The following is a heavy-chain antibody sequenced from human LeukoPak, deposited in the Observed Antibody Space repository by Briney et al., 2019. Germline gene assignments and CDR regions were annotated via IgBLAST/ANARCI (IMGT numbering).Heavy chain of an antibody. CDR2: ITPDGNAA. CDR1: GFTFSGHW. Sequence: PGGSLRLSCVASGFTFSGHWMHWVRQVPGKGLMAVSRITPDGNAAAYADSVKGRVPISRDNAKNTLYLEMNSLTAEDTALYHCTRSGYSNGYDYWGQGTLVTVSS. V-gene: IGHV3-74*03. J-gene: IGHJ4*02. D-gene: IGHD2-15*01. CDR3: TRSGYSNGYDY.